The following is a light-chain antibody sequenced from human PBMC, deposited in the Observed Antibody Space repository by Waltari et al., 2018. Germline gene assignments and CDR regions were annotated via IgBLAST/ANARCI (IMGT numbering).Light chain of an antibody. V-gene: IGKV3-15*01. CDR2: GAS. CDR1: QSVSNN. CDR3: QQYNNWPLS. Sequence: EIVMTQSPATLSLSPGERATLPCRASQSVSNNFAWYQQKPGQAPRLLIYGASTRVTGIPARFSGSGSGTEFTLTISSLQSEDFAVYYCQQYNNWPLSFGGGTKVEIK. J-gene: IGKJ4*01.